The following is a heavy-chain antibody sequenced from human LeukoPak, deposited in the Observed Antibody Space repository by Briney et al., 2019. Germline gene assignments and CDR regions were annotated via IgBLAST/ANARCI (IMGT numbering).Heavy chain of an antibody. CDR2: IYYRGST. CDR3: AREVAGYSSGWFRFDP. J-gene: IGHJ5*02. D-gene: IGHD6-19*01. Sequence: SETLSLTCTVSGGSISSSSYYWGWIRQPPGTGLEWIGTIYYRGSTYYYPSLKSRVTISVDTSKNRFSLKLSSVTAADTAVYYCAREVAGYSSGWFRFDPWGQGTLVTVSS. CDR1: GGSISSSSYY. V-gene: IGHV4-39*02.